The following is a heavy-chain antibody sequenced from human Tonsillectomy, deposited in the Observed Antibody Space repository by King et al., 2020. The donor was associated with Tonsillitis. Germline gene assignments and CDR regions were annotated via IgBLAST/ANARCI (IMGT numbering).Heavy chain of an antibody. D-gene: IGHD1-26*01. J-gene: IGHJ4*02. V-gene: IGHV3-30*04. CDR3: AGVRGCWVLDRDY. Sequence: VQLVESGGGVVQPGRSLRLSCAASGFTFRNYAMHWVRQAPGRGLEWVAIISYDGTNKCYADSVKGRFTIYRDSSKNTLYLQMNSLRAEDTTVFYCAGVRGCWVLDRDYGGQGTLVTVSS. CDR2: ISYDGTNK. CDR1: GFTFRNYA.